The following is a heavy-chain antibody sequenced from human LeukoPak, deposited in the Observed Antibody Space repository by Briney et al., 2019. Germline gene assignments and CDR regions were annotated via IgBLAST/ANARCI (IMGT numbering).Heavy chain of an antibody. CDR3: ARSGQGGYFDAFDI. J-gene: IGHJ3*02. D-gene: IGHD5-12*01. Sequence: GGSLRLSCAASGFTFSRCWLHWVRQAPGKGLEWVANIKQDGSDKYYVDSVKGRFTISRDNGKNSLYLQMNSLRAEDTAVYYCARSGQGGYFDAFDIWGQGTMVTVSS. V-gene: IGHV3-7*01. CDR2: IKQDGSDK. CDR1: GFTFSRCW.